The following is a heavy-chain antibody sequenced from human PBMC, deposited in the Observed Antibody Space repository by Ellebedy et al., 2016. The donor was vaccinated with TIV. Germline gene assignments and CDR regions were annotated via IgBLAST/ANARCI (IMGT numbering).Heavy chain of an antibody. CDR1: GITFSSYA. CDR3: ANTEYSSSSVARLAFDI. J-gene: IGHJ3*02. D-gene: IGHD6-6*01. V-gene: IGHV3-23*01. Sequence: GESLKISXAASGITFSSYAMSWVRQAPGKGLEWVSAISGSGGSTYYADSVKGRFTISRDNSKNTLYLQMNSLRAEDTAVYYCANTEYSSSSVARLAFDIWGQGTMVTVSS. CDR2: ISGSGGST.